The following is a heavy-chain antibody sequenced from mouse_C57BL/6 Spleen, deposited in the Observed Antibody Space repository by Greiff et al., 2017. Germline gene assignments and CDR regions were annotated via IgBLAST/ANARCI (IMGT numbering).Heavy chain of an antibody. V-gene: IGHV1-18*01. D-gene: IGHD1-1*01. CDR3: ARITTVVGAMDY. CDR1: GYTFTDYN. CDR2: INPNNGGT. Sequence: DVQLVESGPELVKPGASVKIPCKASGYTFTDYNMDWVKQSHGKSLEWIGDINPNNGGTIYNQKFKGKATLTVDKSSSTAYMELRSLTSEDTAVYYCARITTVVGAMDYWGQGTSVTVSS. J-gene: IGHJ4*01.